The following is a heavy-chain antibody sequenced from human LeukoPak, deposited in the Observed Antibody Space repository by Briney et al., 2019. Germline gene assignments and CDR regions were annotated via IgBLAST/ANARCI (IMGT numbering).Heavy chain of an antibody. V-gene: IGHV4-34*01. CDR2: INHSGST. Sequence: SETPSLTCAVYGGSFSGYYWSWIRQPPGKGLEWIGEINHSGSTNYNPSLKSRVTISVDTSKNQFSLKLSSVTAADTAVYYCARGDYGDYDEVESFDYWGQGTLVTVSS. CDR1: GGSFSGYY. CDR3: ARGDYGDYDEVESFDY. J-gene: IGHJ4*02. D-gene: IGHD4-17*01.